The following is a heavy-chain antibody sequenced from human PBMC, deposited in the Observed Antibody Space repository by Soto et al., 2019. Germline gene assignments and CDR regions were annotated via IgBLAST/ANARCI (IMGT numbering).Heavy chain of an antibody. CDR3: AHRREDRGGLGNFDY. D-gene: IGHD2-15*01. Sequence: SGPTLVNPTQTLTLTCTFSGFSLSTSGVGVGWIRQPPGKALDWLALIYWDDDKRYSPSLRSRLTITKDTSKNQVVLTMTNMDPVDTATYYFAHRREDRGGLGNFDYWGQGTLVTVSS. J-gene: IGHJ4*02. CDR2: IYWDDDK. CDR1: GFSLSTSGVG. V-gene: IGHV2-5*02.